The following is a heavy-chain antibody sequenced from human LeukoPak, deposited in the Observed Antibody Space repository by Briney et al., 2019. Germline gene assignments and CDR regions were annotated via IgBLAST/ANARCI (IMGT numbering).Heavy chain of an antibody. V-gene: IGHV5-51*01. J-gene: IGHJ4*02. Sequence: PGESLKISCKGSGYSSTTYWIGWVRQMPGKGLEWMGIIYPGDSDTRYSPSFQGQVTISADKSISTAYLQWSSLKASDSAMYYCARQVAANKIFDYWGQGTLVTASS. CDR2: IYPGDSDT. CDR1: GYSSTTYW. D-gene: IGHD6-19*01. CDR3: ARQVAANKIFDY.